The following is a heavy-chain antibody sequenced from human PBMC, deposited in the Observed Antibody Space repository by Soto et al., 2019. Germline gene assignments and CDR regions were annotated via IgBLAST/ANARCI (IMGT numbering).Heavy chain of an antibody. CDR1: GFTFSNHW. D-gene: IGHD5-18*01. Sequence: EVQLVESGGGLVQPGGSLRLSCAVAGFTFSNHWMHWVRQAPGKGLVWVSRINSDGSSTFYADSVKGRFTISGDNAKNTVYLQMNSLRGDDTAVYYCARGIQYRYGMDVWGQGTTVTVSS. J-gene: IGHJ6*02. CDR3: ARGIQYRYGMDV. CDR2: INSDGSST. V-gene: IGHV3-74*01.